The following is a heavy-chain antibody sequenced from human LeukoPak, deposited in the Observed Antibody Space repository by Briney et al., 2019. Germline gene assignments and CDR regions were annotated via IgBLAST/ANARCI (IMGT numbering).Heavy chain of an antibody. CDR2: LRGDGST. V-gene: IGHV3-23*01. Sequence: PGGSLRLSCAASGFTFSSYAMSWARQAPARGLEWVSSLRGDGSTFYADSVKGRFTLSRDESRNTVYFQLNSLRVEDTAVYYCAKASWVSNGDAVLWGQGTLVTVFS. CDR3: AKASWVSNGDAVL. CDR1: GFTFSSYA. J-gene: IGHJ4*02. D-gene: IGHD1-1*01.